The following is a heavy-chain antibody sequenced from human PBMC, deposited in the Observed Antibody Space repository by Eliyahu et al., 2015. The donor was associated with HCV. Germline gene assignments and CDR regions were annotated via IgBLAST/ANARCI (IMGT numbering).Heavy chain of an antibody. Sequence: QLQLQESGPGLVTPSETLSLTCTVSGDSISSSTYYWGWIRQSPQRGLGWIGSIYYSGTTYYNPSLKSRVTISVDTSRNHFSLKLSSVTAADTAVYYCARHRTDNNVSGWFDPWGQGTLVTVSS. CDR3: ARHRTDNNVSGWFDP. CDR2: IYYSGTT. CDR1: GDSISSSTYY. V-gene: IGHV4-39*01. D-gene: IGHD3-16*01. J-gene: IGHJ5*02.